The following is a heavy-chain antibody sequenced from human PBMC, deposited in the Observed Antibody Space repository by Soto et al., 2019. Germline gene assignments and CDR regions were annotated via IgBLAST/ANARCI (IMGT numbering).Heavy chain of an antibody. J-gene: IGHJ4*02. CDR2: ISYDGSNK. Sequence: PGGSLRLSCAASGFTFSSYAMHWVRQAPGKGLEWVAVISYDGSNKYYADSVKGRFTISRDNSKNTLYLQMNSLRAEDTAVYYCAADDYSSNYWGQGTLVTVSS. V-gene: IGHV3-30-3*01. CDR1: GFTFSSYA. CDR3: AADDYSSNY. D-gene: IGHD4-4*01.